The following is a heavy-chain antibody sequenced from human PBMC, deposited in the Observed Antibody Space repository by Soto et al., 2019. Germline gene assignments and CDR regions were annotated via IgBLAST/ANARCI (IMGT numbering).Heavy chain of an antibody. D-gene: IGHD4-17*01. J-gene: IGHJ4*02. CDR2: LYYTGST. Sequence: SETLSLTCSVSGDSISSVAHYWAWVRQPPGKGLEWIGSLYYTGSTYYNPSLKSRAAISIDTSKNQFSLKLSSVTAADTAVYYCASQKGTVTTDLDYWGQGTLVTVSS. CDR1: GDSISSVAHY. V-gene: IGHV4-39*01. CDR3: ASQKGTVTTDLDY.